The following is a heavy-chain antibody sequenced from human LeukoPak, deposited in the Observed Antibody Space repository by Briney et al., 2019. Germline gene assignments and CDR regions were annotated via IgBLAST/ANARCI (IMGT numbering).Heavy chain of an antibody. CDR2: FSVSGGST. V-gene: IGHV3-23*01. CDR3: AKGSRLRRTTGDLLFGHTFSFLNGTPDY. D-gene: IGHD7-27*01. Sequence: PGGSLRLSCAVSGFTFSRYAMSWVRQAPGKGLEWVSVFSVSGGSTFYADSVKGRFTISRDNSKNTLYLQMNSLRAEDTAVYYCAKGSRLRRTTGDLLFGHTFSFLNGTPDYWGQGTLVTVSS. J-gene: IGHJ4*02. CDR1: GFTFSRYA.